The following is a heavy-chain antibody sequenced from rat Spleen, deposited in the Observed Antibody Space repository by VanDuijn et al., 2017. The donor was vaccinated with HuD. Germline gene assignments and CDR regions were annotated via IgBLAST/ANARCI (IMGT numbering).Heavy chain of an antibody. V-gene: IGHV5-31*01. CDR2: ITNTGGST. Sequence: EVQLVESGGGSVQPGRSLKLSCAASGFTFNKYDMAWVRQAPGKGLEWVASITNTGGSTYYPDSVKGRFTISRDNAKSTLYLQMNSLSSEDTATYYCAKTTVAYYYVMDAWGQGASVTVSS. CDR3: AKTTVAYYYVMDA. CDR1: GFTFNKYD. J-gene: IGHJ4*01. D-gene: IGHD1-3*01.